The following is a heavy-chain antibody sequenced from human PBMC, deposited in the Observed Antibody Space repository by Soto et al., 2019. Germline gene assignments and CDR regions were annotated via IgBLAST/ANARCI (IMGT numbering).Heavy chain of an antibody. CDR3: AVRYFGGYYHYYGMDV. V-gene: IGHV4-39*01. Sequence: SETLSLTCTVSGGSISSSSYYWGWIRQPPGKGLEWIGSIYYSGSTYYNPSLKSRVTISVDTSKNQFSLKLSSVTAADTAVYYCAVRYFGGYYHYYGMDVWGQGTTVTVSS. CDR2: IYYSGST. D-gene: IGHD3-9*01. J-gene: IGHJ6*02. CDR1: GGSISSSSYY.